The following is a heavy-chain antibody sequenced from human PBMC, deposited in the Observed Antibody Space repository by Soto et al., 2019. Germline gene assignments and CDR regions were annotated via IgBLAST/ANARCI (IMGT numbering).Heavy chain of an antibody. CDR2: IYYSGST. Sequence: SETLSLTCTVSGGSISSGGYYWSWIRQHPGKGLEWIGYIYYSGSTYYNPSLKSRVTISVDTSKNQFSLKLSSVTAADTAVYYCARGYCSGGSCALFDYWGQGTLVTVPQ. V-gene: IGHV4-31*03. D-gene: IGHD2-15*01. CDR1: GGSISSGGYY. J-gene: IGHJ4*02. CDR3: ARGYCSGGSCALFDY.